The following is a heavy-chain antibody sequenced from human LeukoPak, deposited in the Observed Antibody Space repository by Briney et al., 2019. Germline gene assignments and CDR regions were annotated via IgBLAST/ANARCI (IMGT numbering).Heavy chain of an antibody. CDR1: GGSISSYY. V-gene: IGHV4-59*01. D-gene: IGHD2-2*02. CDR2: IYYSGST. CDR3: ARGCSSTTCYTGSGWFDP. J-gene: IGHJ5*02. Sequence: SETLSLTCTVSGGSISSYYWSWIRQPPGKGLEWIGYIYYSGSTNYNPSLKSRVTISVDMSKNQFSLKLSSVTAADTAVYYCARGCSSTTCYTGSGWFDPWGQGTLVSVSS.